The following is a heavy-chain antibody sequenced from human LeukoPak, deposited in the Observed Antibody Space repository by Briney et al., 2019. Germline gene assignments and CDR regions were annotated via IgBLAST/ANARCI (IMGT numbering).Heavy chain of an antibody. Sequence: SETLSLTCTVSGGSISSYYWSWIRQPPGKGLEWIGYIYYSGSTNYNPSLKSRVTISVDTSKNQFSLKLSSVTAADTAVYYCARASTPLYYYGMDVWGQGTTVTVSS. CDR2: IYYSGST. J-gene: IGHJ6*02. CDR1: GGSISSYY. V-gene: IGHV4-59*01. CDR3: ARASTPLYYYGMDV.